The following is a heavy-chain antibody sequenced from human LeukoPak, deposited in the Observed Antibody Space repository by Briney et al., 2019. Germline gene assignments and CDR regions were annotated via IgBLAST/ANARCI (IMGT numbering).Heavy chain of an antibody. CDR2: ISTSSGYI. V-gene: IGHV3-21*01. CDR1: EFTFSSYS. J-gene: IGHJ4*02. D-gene: IGHD4-17*01. CDR3: ARGVTSVTTGFYFDY. Sequence: GGSLRLSCAASEFTFSSYSMNWVRQAPGKGLEWVSSISTSSGYIYYADSVRGRFTISRDNAKNSLYLQMNSLRAEDTAVYYCARGVTSVTTGFYFDYWGQGTLVTVSS.